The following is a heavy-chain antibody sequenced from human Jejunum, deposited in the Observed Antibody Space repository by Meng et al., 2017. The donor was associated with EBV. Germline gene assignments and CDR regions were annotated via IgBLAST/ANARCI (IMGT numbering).Heavy chain of an antibody. CDR2: MHPGGST. D-gene: IGHD4-11*01. J-gene: IGHJ4*02. V-gene: IGHV4-4*02. CDR1: GDSTSSSHW. Sequence: VQLQESGPRLVKPSGTLSLTCAVSGDSTSSSHWWSWVRQPPGKGLEWIGEMHPGGSTNYNPSLKSRVTISVDNSKNQFSLKLTSVTAADTAVHYCAKSNDYSLNSWGQGTLVTVSS. CDR3: AKSNDYSLNS.